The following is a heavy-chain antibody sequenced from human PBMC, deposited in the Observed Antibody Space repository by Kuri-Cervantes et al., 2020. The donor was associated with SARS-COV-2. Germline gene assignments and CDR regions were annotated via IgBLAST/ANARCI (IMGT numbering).Heavy chain of an antibody. Sequence: ASVKVSCKASGYTFTDYYIHWVRQAPGQGLEWMGIINPSGGSTSYAQKFQGRVTMTRDTSTSTVYMELSSLRSEDTAVYYCARSSSPNVGAFDYWGQGTLVTVSS. D-gene: IGHD6-6*01. CDR1: GYTFTDYY. CDR2: INPSGGST. J-gene: IGHJ4*02. V-gene: IGHV1-46*01. CDR3: ARSSSPNVGAFDY.